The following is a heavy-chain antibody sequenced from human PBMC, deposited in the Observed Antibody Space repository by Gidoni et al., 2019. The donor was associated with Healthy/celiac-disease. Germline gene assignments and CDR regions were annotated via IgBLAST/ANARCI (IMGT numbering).Heavy chain of an antibody. CDR2: IYSGGST. CDR3: ARDRVRRWLQSKGNIYYGMDV. V-gene: IGHV3-53*01. CDR1: GFTVSSNY. Sequence: EVQLVESGGGLIQPGGSLRLSCAASGFTVSSNYMSWVRQAPGKGLEWVSVIYSGGSTYYADSVKGRFTISRDNSKNTLYLQMNSLRAEDTAVYYCARDRVRRWLQSKGNIYYGMDVWGQGTTVTVSS. D-gene: IGHD5-12*01. J-gene: IGHJ6*02.